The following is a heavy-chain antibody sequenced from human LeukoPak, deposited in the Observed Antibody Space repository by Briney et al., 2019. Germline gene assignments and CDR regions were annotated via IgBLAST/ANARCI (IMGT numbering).Heavy chain of an antibody. V-gene: IGHV3-53*01. CDR3: ARVPGESFDI. CDR2: IYSGGST. D-gene: IGHD3-10*01. J-gene: IGHJ3*02. CDR1: GFTVCTTY. Sequence: GGSLRLSCVASGFTVCTTYLSWVRQAPGKGLECVSVIYSGGSTFYADSVKGRFTISRDNSKNTLYLQMNSLGADDTAVYYGARVPGESFDIWGQGTMVTVSS.